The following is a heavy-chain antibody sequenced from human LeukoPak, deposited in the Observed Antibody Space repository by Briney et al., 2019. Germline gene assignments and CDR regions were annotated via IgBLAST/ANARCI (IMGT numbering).Heavy chain of an antibody. Sequence: GGSLILSCAASGCTVSSNYMIWVRQAPGKGLEGVSGSYSGGSTYYAHPVKGRFTISRDNSKNTLYLQMNRLRAEDTAVYHCAKGPHGVIAAAGTFAPWGQGTLVTVSS. CDR1: GCTVSSNY. J-gene: IGHJ5*02. CDR3: AKGPHGVIAAAGTFAP. D-gene: IGHD6-13*01. CDR2: SYSGGST. V-gene: IGHV3-53*01.